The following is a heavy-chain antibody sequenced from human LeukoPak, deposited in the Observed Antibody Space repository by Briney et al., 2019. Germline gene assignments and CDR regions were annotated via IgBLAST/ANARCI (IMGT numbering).Heavy chain of an antibody. J-gene: IGHJ3*02. CDR1: GYTFTGYY. V-gene: IGHV1-2*02. Sequence: GASVKVSCKASGYTFTGYYMHWVRQAPGQGLEWMGWINPNSGGTNYAQKFQGRVPMTRDTSISTAYMELSRLRSDDTAVYYCARGGDCYSSENDAFDIWGQGTMVTVSS. CDR3: ARGGDCYSSENDAFDI. CDR2: INPNSGGT. D-gene: IGHD2-21*02.